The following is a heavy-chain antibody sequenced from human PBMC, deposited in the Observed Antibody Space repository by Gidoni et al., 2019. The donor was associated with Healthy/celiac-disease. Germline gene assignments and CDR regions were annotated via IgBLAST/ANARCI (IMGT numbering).Heavy chain of an antibody. D-gene: IGHD2-21*02. CDR3: ARGEVVVVTAFKFDY. V-gene: IGHV4-34*01. CDR2: INHSGST. CDR1: GGSFSGYY. Sequence: QVQLQQWGAGLLKPSETLSLTCAVYGGSFSGYYWSWIRQPPGKGLEWIGEINHSGSTNYNPSLKSRVTISVDTSKNQFSRKLSSVTAADTAVYYCARGEVVVVTAFKFDYSGQGTLVTVSS. J-gene: IGHJ4*02.